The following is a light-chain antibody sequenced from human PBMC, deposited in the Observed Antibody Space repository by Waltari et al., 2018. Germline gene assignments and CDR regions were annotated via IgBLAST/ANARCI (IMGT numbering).Light chain of an antibody. V-gene: IGKV1-39*01. CDR2: AAS. CDR3: QQSFSTPHT. Sequence: DTQMTQSPSSLSASIGDRVTITCRASQSVANYLNWYQHKPGKAPKLLIYAASSLQSGVPSSFSGSGSGTDVTLTISSLQPEDSAIYYCQQSFSTPHTFGQGTKLEIK. J-gene: IGKJ2*01. CDR1: QSVANY.